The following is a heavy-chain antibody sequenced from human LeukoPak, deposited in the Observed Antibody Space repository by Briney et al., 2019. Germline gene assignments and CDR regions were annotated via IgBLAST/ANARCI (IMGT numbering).Heavy chain of an antibody. J-gene: IGHJ4*02. Sequence: PSETLSLTCTVSGGSISSSSYYWGWIRQPPGKGLEWIGSIYYSGSTYSNPSLKSRVTISVDTSKNQFSLKLSSVTAADTAVYYCARLVVAARCFDYWGQGTLVTVSS. CDR2: IYYSGST. V-gene: IGHV4-39*01. CDR1: GGSISSSSYY. D-gene: IGHD2-15*01. CDR3: ARLVVAARCFDY.